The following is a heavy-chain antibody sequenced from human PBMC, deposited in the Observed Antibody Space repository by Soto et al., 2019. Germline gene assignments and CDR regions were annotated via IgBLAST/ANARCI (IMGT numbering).Heavy chain of an antibody. J-gene: IGHJ4*02. CDR2: INHSGST. Sequence: NPSETLSLTCAVYGGSFSGYYWSWIRQPPGKGLEWIGEINHSGSTNYNPSLKSRVTISVDTSKNQFSLKLSSVTAADTAVYYCAGGRAMAPAGWGQGTLVT. V-gene: IGHV4-34*01. D-gene: IGHD5-18*01. CDR1: GGSFSGYY. CDR3: AGGRAMAPAG.